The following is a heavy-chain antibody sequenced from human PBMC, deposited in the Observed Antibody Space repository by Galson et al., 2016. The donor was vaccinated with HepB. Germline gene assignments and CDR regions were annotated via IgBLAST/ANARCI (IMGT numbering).Heavy chain of an antibody. V-gene: IGHV3-53*05. J-gene: IGHJ5*02. Sequence: SLRLSCAASGFTVSSHHMSWVRQIPGKGLEWVSVYYAAGKIFYADSVKGRFTISRDNSENTLHLQMTNLRPEDTATYYCARVGYTRSSAGWFDAWGQGALVTVSS. D-gene: IGHD6-6*01. CDR1: GFTVSSHH. CDR3: ARVGYTRSSAGWFDA. CDR2: YYAAGKI.